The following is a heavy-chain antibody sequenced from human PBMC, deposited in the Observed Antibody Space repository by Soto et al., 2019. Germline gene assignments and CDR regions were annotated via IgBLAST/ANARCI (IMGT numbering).Heavy chain of an antibody. J-gene: IGHJ6*02. D-gene: IGHD2-15*01. Sequence: GGSLRLSCAASGFTFSSYSMNWVRQAPGKGLEWVSSISSSSSYIYYADSVKGRFTISRDNAKSSLYLQMNSLRAEDTAVYYCARDLRCSGGSCYSVGNYGMDVWGQGTTVTVSS. V-gene: IGHV3-21*01. CDR3: ARDLRCSGGSCYSVGNYGMDV. CDR2: ISSSSSYI. CDR1: GFTFSSYS.